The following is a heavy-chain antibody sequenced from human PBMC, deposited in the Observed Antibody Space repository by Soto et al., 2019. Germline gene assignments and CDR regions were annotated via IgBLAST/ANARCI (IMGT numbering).Heavy chain of an antibody. CDR2: INPSGGST. Sequence: ASVKVSCKASGYTFTSYYMHWVRQAPGQGLEWMGIINPSGGSTSYAQKFQGRVTMTRDTSTSTVYMELSSLRAEDTAVYYCARDEYYYASSGYYRFDQWGQGTLVTVSS. J-gene: IGHJ4*02. CDR3: ARDEYYYASSGYYRFDQ. V-gene: IGHV1-46*01. CDR1: GYTFTSYY. D-gene: IGHD3-22*01.